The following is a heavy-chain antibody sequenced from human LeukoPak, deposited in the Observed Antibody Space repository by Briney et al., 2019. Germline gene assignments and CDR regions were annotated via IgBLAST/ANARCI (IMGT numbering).Heavy chain of an antibody. Sequence: SETLSLTCAVYGGSFSGYYWTWIRQPPGKGLVWIGEINYSGSTNYNPSLKSRVIISVDTSKNQFSLKLTSMTAADTAVYYCARLPRLLGPPDYMDVWGKGTTVTVSS. CDR1: GGSFSGYY. V-gene: IGHV4-34*01. CDR2: INYSGST. J-gene: IGHJ6*03. D-gene: IGHD3-16*01. CDR3: ARLPRLLGPPDYMDV.